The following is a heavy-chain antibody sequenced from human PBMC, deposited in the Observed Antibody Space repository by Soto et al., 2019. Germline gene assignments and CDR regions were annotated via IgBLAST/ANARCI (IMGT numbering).Heavy chain of an antibody. V-gene: IGHV4-34*01. CDR2: ISHSGST. CDR1: GGSVSGHF. CDR3: ARRGNPRGVDY. J-gene: IGHJ4*01. D-gene: IGHD3-16*01. Sequence: PSETLSLTCAVYGGSVSGHFWTWIRQPPGKGLEWIGEISHSGSTNYNPSLKSRATISIDTSKNQFSLELTSVTAADTAVYYCARRGNPRGVDYWGHGILVTVSS.